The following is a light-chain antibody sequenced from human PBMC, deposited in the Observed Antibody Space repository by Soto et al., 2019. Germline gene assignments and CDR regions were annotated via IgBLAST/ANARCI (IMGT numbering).Light chain of an antibody. J-gene: IGKJ4*01. Sequence: ERVMTQSPATLSVSPGERATLSCRASQSVSSYLAWYQQKPGQAPRLLIYAASARATGIPARFSGSGSGTEFTLTISSLQSEDFAVYYCQQYNNWPLAFGGGTKVEIK. CDR1: QSVSSY. CDR3: QQYNNWPLA. V-gene: IGKV3-15*01. CDR2: AAS.